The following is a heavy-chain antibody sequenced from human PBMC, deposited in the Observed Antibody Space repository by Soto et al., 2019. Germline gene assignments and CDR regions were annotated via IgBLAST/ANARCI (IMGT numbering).Heavy chain of an antibody. Sequence: QVQLVESGGGLVKPGGSLRLSCAASGFTFSDYYMSWFRQAPGKGLEWVSYISGSGSTIHDADSVKGRFTISRDNAKNSLYLQMNSLRAEDTAVYYCASVGYIAAAGTPDYWGQGTLVTVSS. CDR3: ASVGYIAAAGTPDY. J-gene: IGHJ4*02. D-gene: IGHD6-13*01. CDR2: ISGSGSTI. V-gene: IGHV3-11*01. CDR1: GFTFSDYY.